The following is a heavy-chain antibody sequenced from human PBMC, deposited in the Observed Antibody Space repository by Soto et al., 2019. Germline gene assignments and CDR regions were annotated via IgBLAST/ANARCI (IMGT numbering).Heavy chain of an antibody. V-gene: IGHV4-34*01. Sequence: QVQLQQWGAGLLKPSETLSLTCAVYGGSFSGYYWSWIRQPPGKGLEWIGEINHSGSTNYNPSLKSRVNISVDTSKNQFSLKLSSVTAADTAVYYCASLAEDAFDIWGQGTMVTVSS. CDR2: INHSGST. CDR1: GGSFSGYY. CDR3: ASLAEDAFDI. J-gene: IGHJ3*02.